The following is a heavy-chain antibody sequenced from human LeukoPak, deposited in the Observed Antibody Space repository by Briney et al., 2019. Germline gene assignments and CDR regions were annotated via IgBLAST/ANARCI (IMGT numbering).Heavy chain of an antibody. CDR2: IYYSGST. CDR3: ARDQGGYFDY. V-gene: IGHV4-31*03. D-gene: IGHD3-16*01. J-gene: IGHJ4*02. CDR1: GGSISSGGYY. Sequence: SQTLSLTCTVSGGSISSGGYYWSWIRQHPGKGLEWTGYIYYSGSTYYNPSLKSRVTISVDTSKNQFSLKLSSVTAADTAVYYCARDQGGYFDYWGQGTLVTVSS.